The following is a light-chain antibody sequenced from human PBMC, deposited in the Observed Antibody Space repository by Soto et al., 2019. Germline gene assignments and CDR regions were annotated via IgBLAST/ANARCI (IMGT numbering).Light chain of an antibody. CDR3: QQYNSYRRT. J-gene: IGKJ1*01. CDR2: KAS. Sequence: DIQMTQSPSTLSASVGDRVTITCRASQSISSWLAWYQQKPGKAPKLLIYKASSLESGVPSRFSGSGSGTEFTLTLRSLQPDDFGTYYCQQYNSYRRTFGQGTKVEIK. V-gene: IGKV1-5*03. CDR1: QSISSW.